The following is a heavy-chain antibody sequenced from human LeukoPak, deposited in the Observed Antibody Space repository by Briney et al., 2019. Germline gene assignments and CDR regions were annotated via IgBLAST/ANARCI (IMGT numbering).Heavy chain of an antibody. CDR3: ARDESHPRGAVVPNWFDS. V-gene: IGHV1-46*01. J-gene: IGHJ5*01. D-gene: IGHD1-26*01. CDR2: INPIGGST. CDR1: GYTFSSYH. Sequence: ASVKVSCKTSGYTFSSYHMNWVRQAPGRGLEWMGIINPIGGSTSYAQEFQGRVTMTRDMSTSTVYMELSSLRSEDTAVYYCARDESHPRGAVVPNWFDSWGQGTLVTVSS.